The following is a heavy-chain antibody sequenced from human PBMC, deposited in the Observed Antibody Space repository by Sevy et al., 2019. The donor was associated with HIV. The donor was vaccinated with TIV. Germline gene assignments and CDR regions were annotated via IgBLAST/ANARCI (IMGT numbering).Heavy chain of an antibody. V-gene: IGHV3-30*14. J-gene: IGHJ4*02. CDR2: ISYDGSNK. CDR3: ARVGKAWFGELLSDY. D-gene: IGHD3-10*01. CDR1: GFTFSSYA. Sequence: GGSLRLSCAASGFTFSSYAMHWVRQAPGKGLEWVAVISYDGSNKYYAYSVKGRFTISRDNSKNTLYLQMNSLRAEDTAVYYCARVGKAWFGELLSDYWGQGTLVTVSS.